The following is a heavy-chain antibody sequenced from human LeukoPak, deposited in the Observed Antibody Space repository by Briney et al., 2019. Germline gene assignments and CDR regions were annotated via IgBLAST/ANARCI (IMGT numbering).Heavy chain of an antibody. D-gene: IGHD3-16*01. CDR1: GYSISSGCY. V-gene: IGHV4-38-2*01. CDR3: ARGIMITFGGETYFDY. Sequence: SETLSLTCAVSGYSISSGCYWGWIRQPPGKGLEWIGSIYHSGSTYYNPSLKSRVTISVDTSKNQFSLKLSSVTAADTAVYYCARGIMITFGGETYFDYWGQGTLVTVSS. CDR2: IYHSGST. J-gene: IGHJ4*02.